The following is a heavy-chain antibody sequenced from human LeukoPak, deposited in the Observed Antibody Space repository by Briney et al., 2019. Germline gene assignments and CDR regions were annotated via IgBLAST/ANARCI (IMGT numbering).Heavy chain of an antibody. Sequence: ASVKVSCKASGYTFTSYDINWVRQATGQGLEWMGWMNPNSGNTGYAQKFQGRVTMTRNTSISTAYMELSSLRSEDTAVYYCARGGRTYGSVSYYSIVYYYYGMDVWGQGTTVTVSS. V-gene: IGHV1-8*01. CDR1: GYTFTSYD. D-gene: IGHD3-10*01. CDR2: MNPNSGNT. J-gene: IGHJ6*02. CDR3: ARGGRTYGSVSYYSIVYYYYGMDV.